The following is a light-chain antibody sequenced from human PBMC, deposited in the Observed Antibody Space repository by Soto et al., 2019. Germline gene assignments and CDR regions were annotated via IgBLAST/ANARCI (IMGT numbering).Light chain of an antibody. J-gene: IGKJ2*01. CDR3: QQSFSTPPT. CDR2: AAS. Sequence: DIQMTQSPSSLSASVGDRVTITCRASQSIGTYLNWYLQKPGKAPQLLIHAASSLQTGVPSRFSGSGSGTEFTLTISSLRPEDFASFYCQQSFSTPPTFGQGTKLAIK. CDR1: QSIGTY. V-gene: IGKV1-39*01.